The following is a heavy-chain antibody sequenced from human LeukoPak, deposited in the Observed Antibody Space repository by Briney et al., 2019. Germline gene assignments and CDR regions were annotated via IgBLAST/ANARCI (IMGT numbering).Heavy chain of an antibody. CDR2: INSDGSWT. CDR1: GNYW. CDR3: AREDGYCSGGNCYSYFDS. D-gene: IGHD2-15*01. Sequence: GGSLRLSCAASGNYWIHWVRQAPGKGLVWVSHINSDGSWTSYADSVKGRFTISKDNAKNAVYLQMNNLRAEDTAVYFCAREDGYCSGGNCYSYFDSWGQGTLVTVSS. J-gene: IGHJ4*02. V-gene: IGHV3-74*01.